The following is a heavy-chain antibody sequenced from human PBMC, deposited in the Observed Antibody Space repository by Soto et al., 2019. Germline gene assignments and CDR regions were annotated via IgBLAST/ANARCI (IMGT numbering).Heavy chain of an antibody. J-gene: IGHJ6*02. Sequence: ASVKVSCKASGYTFTSYDINWVRQATGQGLEWMGWMNPNSGNTGYAQKFQGRVTMTRNTSISTAYMELSSLRSEDTAVYYCARVGSRRITIFGVVTRYYYYGMDVWGQGTTVTVSS. CDR3: ARVGSRRITIFGVVTRYYYYGMDV. V-gene: IGHV1-8*01. D-gene: IGHD3-3*01. CDR2: MNPNSGNT. CDR1: GYTFTSYD.